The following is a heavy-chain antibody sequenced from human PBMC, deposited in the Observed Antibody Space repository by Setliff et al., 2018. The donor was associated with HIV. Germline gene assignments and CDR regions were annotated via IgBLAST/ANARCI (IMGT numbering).Heavy chain of an antibody. CDR2: IIPFLNLT. CDR1: GYTFTSYG. D-gene: IGHD3-3*01. Sequence: ASVKVSCKASGYTFTSYGISWVRQAPGQGLQWVGGIIPFLNLTHYAQQFQGTVTITADKSTSTAYMELSSLRSEDMAVYYCARGIYDFWTGYADYWGPGTLVTSPQ. V-gene: IGHV1-69*10. CDR3: ARGIYDFWTGYADY. J-gene: IGHJ4*02.